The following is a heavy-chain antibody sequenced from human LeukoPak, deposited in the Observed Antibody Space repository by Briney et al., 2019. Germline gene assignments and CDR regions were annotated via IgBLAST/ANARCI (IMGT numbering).Heavy chain of an antibody. CDR3: ARAGPDDYGDYGQFSDAFDI. CDR2: ISSSGSTI. D-gene: IGHD4-17*01. J-gene: IGHJ3*02. Sequence: GGSLRLSCAASGFTFSDYYMSWIRQAPGKGLEWVSYISSSGSTIYYADSVKGRFTISRDNAKNSLYLQMNSLRAEDTAVYYCARAGPDDYGDYGQFSDAFDIWGQGTMVTVSS. CDR1: GFTFSDYY. V-gene: IGHV3-11*01.